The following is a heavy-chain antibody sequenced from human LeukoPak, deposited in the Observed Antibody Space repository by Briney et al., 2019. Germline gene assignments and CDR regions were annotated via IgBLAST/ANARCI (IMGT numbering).Heavy chain of an antibody. CDR1: GFTFSSYG. Sequence: GGSLRLSCAASGFTFSSYGMHWVRQAPGKGLEWVAVIWYDESNKYYADSVKGRFTISRDNSKNTLYLQMNSLRAEDTAVYYCTTGHGSPYYMDVWGKGTTVTVSS. J-gene: IGHJ6*03. CDR2: IWYDESNK. D-gene: IGHD6-13*01. V-gene: IGHV3-33*01. CDR3: TTGHGSPYYMDV.